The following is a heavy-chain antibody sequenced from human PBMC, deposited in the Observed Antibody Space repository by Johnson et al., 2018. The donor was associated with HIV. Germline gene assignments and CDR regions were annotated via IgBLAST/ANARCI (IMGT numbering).Heavy chain of an antibody. Sequence: VQLVESGGGLVQPGGSLRLSCAASGFTFSSYAMHWVRQAPGKGLEWMAVISYDGGNKYYAASVKGRFTISRDNSKNTLYLQMNSLKTEDTAVYYCTTLGYCSGGSCYSGRGFDIWGQGTMVTVSS. CDR2: ISYDGGNK. D-gene: IGHD2-15*01. CDR1: GFTFSSYA. J-gene: IGHJ3*02. V-gene: IGHV3-30-3*01. CDR3: TTLGYCSGGSCYSGRGFDI.